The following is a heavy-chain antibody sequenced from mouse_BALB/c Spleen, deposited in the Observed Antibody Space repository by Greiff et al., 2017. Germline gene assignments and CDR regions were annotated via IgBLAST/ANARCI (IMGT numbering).Heavy chain of an antibody. D-gene: IGHD2-13*01. CDR3: ARDRGNGDWIDY. Sequence: EVKLVESGGGLVQPGGSLKLSCAASGFTFSSYGMSWVRQTPDKRLELVATINSNGGCTYYPDSVKGRFTISRDNAKNTLYLQMSSLKSEDTAMYYCARDRGNGDWIDYWGQGTLVTVSA. CDR2: INSNGGCT. V-gene: IGHV5-6-3*01. CDR1: GFTFSSYG. J-gene: IGHJ3*01.